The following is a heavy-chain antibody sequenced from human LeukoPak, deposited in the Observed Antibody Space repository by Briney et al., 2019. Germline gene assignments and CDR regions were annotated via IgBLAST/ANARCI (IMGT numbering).Heavy chain of an antibody. D-gene: IGHD6-13*01. CDR2: IYYSGST. CDR3: ARSLAMYSSSWYYWNWFDP. Sequence: PSGTLSLTCTVSGGSINNYYWSWIRQPPGKGLEWIGYIYYSGSTNYNPSLKSRVTISVDTSKNQFSLKLSSVTAADTAVYYCARSLAMYSSSWYYWNWFDPWGQGTLVTVSS. V-gene: IGHV4-59*08. J-gene: IGHJ5*02. CDR1: GGSINNYY.